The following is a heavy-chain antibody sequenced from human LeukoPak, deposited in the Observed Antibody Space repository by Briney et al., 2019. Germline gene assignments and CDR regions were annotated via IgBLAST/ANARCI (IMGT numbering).Heavy chain of an antibody. CDR1: GYSFTSNW. V-gene: IGHV5-51*01. D-gene: IGHD3-3*01. CDR3: ARHFRWGGWFDY. Sequence: GESLNISCKASGYSFTSNWIGWVRQMRGKGLEWMRIIYPGDSDTRYSPSFQGQVTISADRSISTDYLQWSSLKASDTAMYYCARHFRWGGWFDYWGEGTLVTVSS. CDR2: IYPGDSDT. J-gene: IGHJ4*02.